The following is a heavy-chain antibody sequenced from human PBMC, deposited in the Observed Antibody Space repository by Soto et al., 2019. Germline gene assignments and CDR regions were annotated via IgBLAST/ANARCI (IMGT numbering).Heavy chain of an antibody. CDR3: ARAGFFSARLYHYGLDV. Sequence: QVQVVESGGGVVQPGRSLRLSCAASGFAFSTHGMHWVRQAPGKGLEWVAVIWYDGSIKYHGDSVKGRFTISRDNPKNTLYLQMDSLRAEDTAVYYCARAGFFSARLYHYGLDVWGQGTTVTVSS. V-gene: IGHV3-33*01. D-gene: IGHD3-10*01. CDR2: IWYDGSIK. J-gene: IGHJ6*02. CDR1: GFAFSTHG.